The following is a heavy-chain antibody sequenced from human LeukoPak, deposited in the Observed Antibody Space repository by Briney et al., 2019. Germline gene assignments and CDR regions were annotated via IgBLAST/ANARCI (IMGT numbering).Heavy chain of an antibody. J-gene: IGHJ4*02. CDR3: AKGGYSGSYYFDY. Sequence: GGSLRLSCAASGFTFSSYAMHWVRQAPGKGLEWVAVISYDGSNKYYADSVKGRFTISRDNSKNTLYLQMNSLGAEDTAVYYCAKGGYSGSYYFDYWGQGTLVTVSS. CDR1: GFTFSSYA. CDR2: ISYDGSNK. V-gene: IGHV3-30-3*01. D-gene: IGHD1-26*01.